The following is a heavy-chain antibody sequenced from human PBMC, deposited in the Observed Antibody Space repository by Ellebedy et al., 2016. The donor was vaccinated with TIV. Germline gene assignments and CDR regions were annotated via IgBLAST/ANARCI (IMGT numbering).Heavy chain of an antibody. J-gene: IGHJ4*02. Sequence: MPGGSLRLSCTVSGGSISSPSYYWGWIRQPPGKGLEWIGRIYYSGSTYYYPSLKSRVTMSIDTSKNQFSLKLSSVTAADTAVYYCARHHTVERGAIDYWGQGTLVTVSS. CDR3: ARHHTVERGAIDY. CDR2: IYYSGST. CDR1: GGSISSPSYY. D-gene: IGHD1-1*01. V-gene: IGHV4-39*01.